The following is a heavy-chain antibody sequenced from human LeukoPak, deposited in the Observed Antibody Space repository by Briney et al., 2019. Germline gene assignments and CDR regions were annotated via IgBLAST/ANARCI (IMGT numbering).Heavy chain of an antibody. CDR2: ISSSSSTI. D-gene: IGHD1-1*01. Sequence: GGSLRLSCAASGFTFSSYSMNWVRQAPGKGLEWASYISSSSSTIYYADSVKGRFTISRDNSKNTLYLQMNSLRAEDTAVYYCAKVRVPSERLIDYWGQGTLVTVSS. V-gene: IGHV3-48*01. CDR3: AKVRVPSERLIDY. J-gene: IGHJ4*02. CDR1: GFTFSSYS.